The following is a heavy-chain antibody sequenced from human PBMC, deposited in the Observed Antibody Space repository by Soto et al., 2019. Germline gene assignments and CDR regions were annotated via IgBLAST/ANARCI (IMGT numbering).Heavy chain of an antibody. V-gene: IGHV1-18*01. D-gene: IGHD5-12*01. CDR1: GYTFTSYG. CDR2: ISAYNGNT. J-gene: IGHJ4*02. Sequence: GASVKVSCKASGYTFTSYGISWVRQAPGQGLEWMGWISAYNGNTNYAQKLQGRVTMTTDTSTSTAYMELRSLRSDDTAVYYCATSPYSGYDLPLDYWGQGTLVTVSS. CDR3: ATSPYSGYDLPLDY.